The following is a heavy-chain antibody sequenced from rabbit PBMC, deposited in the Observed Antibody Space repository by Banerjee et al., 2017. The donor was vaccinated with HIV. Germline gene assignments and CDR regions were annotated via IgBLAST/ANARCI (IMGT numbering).Heavy chain of an antibody. Sequence: QEQLVESGGGLVQPGGSLKLSCKASGFDFSSYGVSWVRQAPGKGLEWIGYIDPVVDSTYYANWVNGRFTLSSHNAQNTLYLQLNSLTAADTATYFCARGSTYYYYFSLWGPGTLVTVS. D-gene: IGHD8-1*01. V-gene: IGHV1S47*01. CDR3: ARGSTYYYYFSL. CDR1: GFDFSSYG. CDR2: IDPVVDST. J-gene: IGHJ4*01.